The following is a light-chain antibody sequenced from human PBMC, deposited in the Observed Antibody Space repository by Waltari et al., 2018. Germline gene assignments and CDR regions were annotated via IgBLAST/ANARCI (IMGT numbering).Light chain of an antibody. J-gene: IGKJ4*01. CDR1: QSVNTY. CDR3: QERSNWPGGS. V-gene: IGKV3-11*01. Sequence: EIVLTQSLATLSLSPGESATLSCRASQSVNTYLAWYQQKPGQAPRLLIYDASNRATGIPARFVGSGSGTDFTLTISSLEAEDFAVYYCQERSNWPGGSFGGGTKVDIK. CDR2: DAS.